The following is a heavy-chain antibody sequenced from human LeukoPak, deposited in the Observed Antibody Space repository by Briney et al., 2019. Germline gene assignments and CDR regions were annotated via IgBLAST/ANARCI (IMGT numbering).Heavy chain of an antibody. CDR1: GFTFSSYA. CDR2: ISYDGSNK. Sequence: PGGSLRLSCAASGFTFSSYAMSWVRQAPGKGLEWVAVISYDGSNKYYAASVRGRFTISRDNAERSLYLQMNGLRVEDTAVYYCVRDRNGYYSFDYWGQGILVTVSS. J-gene: IGHJ4*02. V-gene: IGHV3-30*03. D-gene: IGHD3-3*01. CDR3: VRDRNGYYSFDY.